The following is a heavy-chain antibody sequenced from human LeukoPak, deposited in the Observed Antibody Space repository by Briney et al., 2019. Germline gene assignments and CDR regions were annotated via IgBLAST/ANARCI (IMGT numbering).Heavy chain of an antibody. CDR2: ISSSSSYI. V-gene: IGHV3-21*01. CDR3: ARDPGYSYTFFYYYMDV. D-gene: IGHD5-18*01. Sequence: GGSLRLSCAASGFTFSSYSMNWVRQAPGKGLEWVSSISSSSSYIYYADSVKGRFTISRDNAKNSLYLQMNSLRAEDTAVYYCARDPGYSYTFFYYYMDVWGKGTTVTVSS. J-gene: IGHJ6*03. CDR1: GFTFSSYS.